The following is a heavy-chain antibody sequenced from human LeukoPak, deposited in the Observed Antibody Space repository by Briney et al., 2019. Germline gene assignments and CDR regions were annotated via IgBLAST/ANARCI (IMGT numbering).Heavy chain of an antibody. D-gene: IGHD6-19*01. Sequence: GRSLGLSCAASGFTFSNFAMNWVRQAPGKGLEWVAFISYDGSIKSYADSVKGRFAVSRDNSKNTLYLQMNSLRPEDTAFYHCAKSYDNGWYVCDYWGQGTLVTVSS. J-gene: IGHJ4*02. CDR3: AKSYDNGWYVCDY. V-gene: IGHV3-30*09. CDR2: ISYDGSIK. CDR1: GFTFSNFA.